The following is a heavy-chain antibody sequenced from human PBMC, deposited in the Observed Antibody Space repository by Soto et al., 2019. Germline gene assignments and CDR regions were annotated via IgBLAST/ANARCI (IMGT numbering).Heavy chain of an antibody. CDR3: AKRFGGVANTYYYYYVDV. CDR1: GFTFSSFW. CDR2: IKQDGSER. V-gene: IGHV3-7*01. J-gene: IGHJ6*03. Sequence: EVQLVESGGGLAQPGGSLRLSCAASGFTFSSFWMSWVRQVPGKGLEWVANIKQDGSERYYVDSVKGRFTISRDNAKDSLYLQMNSLRAEDTAVYYCAKRFGGVANTYYYYYVDVWGRGTTVTVSS. D-gene: IGHD3-16*01.